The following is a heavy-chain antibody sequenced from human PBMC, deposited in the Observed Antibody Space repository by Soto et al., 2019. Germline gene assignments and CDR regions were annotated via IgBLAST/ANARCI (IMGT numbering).Heavy chain of an antibody. D-gene: IGHD5-18*01. J-gene: IGHJ5*02. CDR3: AISLSGYGRYSYGS. V-gene: IGHV4-59*12. CDR1: GGSISSYY. Sequence: SETLSLTCTVSGGSISSYYWSWIRQPPGKGLEWIGYIYYSGSTNYNPSLKSRVTISVDTSKNQFSLKLSSVTAADTAVYYCAISLSGYGRYSYGSWGQGTLVTVSS. CDR2: IYYSGST.